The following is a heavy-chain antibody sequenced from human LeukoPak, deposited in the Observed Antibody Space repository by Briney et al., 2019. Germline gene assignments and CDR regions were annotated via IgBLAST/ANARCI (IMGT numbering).Heavy chain of an antibody. Sequence: SETLSLTCTVAGGSISSSSYYWGWIRQPPGKGLEWIGSIYYTGSTNYNPSLKSRVTISVDTSKNQISLKLTSVTAADTAVYYCARNWKGFDSWGQGTLVTVSS. CDR3: ARNWKGFDS. D-gene: IGHD1-1*01. CDR1: GGSISSSSYY. V-gene: IGHV4-39*07. CDR2: IYYTGST. J-gene: IGHJ4*02.